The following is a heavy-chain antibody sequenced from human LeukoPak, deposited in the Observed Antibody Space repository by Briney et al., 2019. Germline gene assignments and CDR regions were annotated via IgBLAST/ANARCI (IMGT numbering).Heavy chain of an antibody. Sequence: PSETQSLTRTVSGGSISSYYWSWIRQPPGKGLEWIGYIYYSGSANYNPSLKSRVTISVDTSKNQFSLKLSSVTAADTAVYYCARGYCGGDCYTDYWGQGTLVTVSS. CDR1: GGSISSYY. CDR3: ARGYCGGDCYTDY. CDR2: IYYSGSA. J-gene: IGHJ4*02. V-gene: IGHV4-59*01. D-gene: IGHD2-21*02.